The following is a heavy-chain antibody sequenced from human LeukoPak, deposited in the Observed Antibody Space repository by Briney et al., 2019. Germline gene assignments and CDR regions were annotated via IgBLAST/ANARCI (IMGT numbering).Heavy chain of an antibody. V-gene: IGHV4-34*01. CDR3: ARLTTADEDDSAFDH. CDR2: INLVGIA. Sequence: PSETLSLTCGVSGESLRRHFWAWIRQPPGLGLEWIGEINLVGIATYNKSLGGRASISMDTSNNQFSLTLQSVTAAYTALYFCARLTTADEDDSAFDHWGQGSLVIVSS. D-gene: IGHD1-1*01. J-gene: IGHJ4*02. CDR1: GESLRRHF.